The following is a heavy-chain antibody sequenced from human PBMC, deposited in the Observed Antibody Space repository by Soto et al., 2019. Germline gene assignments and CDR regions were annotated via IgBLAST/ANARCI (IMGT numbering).Heavy chain of an antibody. CDR3: ARETASESHYYYYGMDV. J-gene: IGHJ6*02. D-gene: IGHD3-3*01. Sequence: GASVKVSCKASGGTFSSYAISWVRQAPEQGLEWMGGTIPIFGTANYAQKFQGRVTITADESTSTAYMELSSLRSEDTAVYYCARETASESHYYYYGMDVWGQGTTVTVSS. V-gene: IGHV1-69*13. CDR1: GGTFSSYA. CDR2: TIPIFGTA.